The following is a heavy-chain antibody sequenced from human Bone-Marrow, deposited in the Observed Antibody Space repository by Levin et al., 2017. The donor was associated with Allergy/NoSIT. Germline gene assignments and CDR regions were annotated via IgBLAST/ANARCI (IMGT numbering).Heavy chain of an antibody. Sequence: GESLKISCAASGFTFSNYVMHWVRLAPGKGLEWVSRIHSDGSYTKYADSVQGRFTISRDNAKNTLFLEMNSLRAEATAVLYCARFGVLSTPYGMDVWGQGTTVIVSS. V-gene: IGHV3-74*03. CDR1: GFTFSNYV. J-gene: IGHJ6*02. CDR2: IHSDGSYT. D-gene: IGHD2/OR15-2a*01. CDR3: ARFGVLSTPYGMDV.